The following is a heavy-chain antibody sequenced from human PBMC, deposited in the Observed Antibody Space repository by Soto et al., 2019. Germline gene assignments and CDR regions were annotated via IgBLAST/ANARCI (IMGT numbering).Heavy chain of an antibody. D-gene: IGHD5-12*01. J-gene: IGHJ4*02. CDR1: GYTYFNYH. V-gene: IGHV1-18*01. CDR2: INTYNGMT. CDR3: AKSPRGEMATD. Sequence: QVQLVQSGGEVKKPGASVTVSCKASGYTYFNYHITWVRQAPGQGLEWMGWINTYNGMTDYAQRFQGRVTMTRDTTTSTAYMALRNLGSDDTAVYFCAKSPRGEMATDWGQGTLVTVSS.